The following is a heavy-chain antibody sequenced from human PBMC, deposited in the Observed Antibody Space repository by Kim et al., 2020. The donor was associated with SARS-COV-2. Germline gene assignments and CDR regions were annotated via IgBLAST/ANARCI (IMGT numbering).Heavy chain of an antibody. CDR3: ARAQIVVVPAAPPDY. V-gene: IGHV3-21*01. D-gene: IGHD2-2*01. J-gene: IGHJ4*02. Sequence: AAAVKGRFTISRDNAKNSLYLQMNSLRAEDTAVYYCARAQIVVVPAAPPDYWGQGTLVTVSS.